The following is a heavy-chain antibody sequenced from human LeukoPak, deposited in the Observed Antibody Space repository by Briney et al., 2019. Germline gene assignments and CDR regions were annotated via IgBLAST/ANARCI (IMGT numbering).Heavy chain of an antibody. J-gene: IGHJ4*02. Sequence: GGSLRLSCAASGFTFSSYAMSWVRQAPGKGLEWVSAISGSGGSTYYADSVKGRFTISRDNSENTLYLQMNSLRAEDTAVYYCAKNWRGYSYGYYYFDYWGQGTLVTVSS. D-gene: IGHD5-18*01. CDR3: AKNWRGYSYGYYYFDY. V-gene: IGHV3-23*01. CDR1: GFTFSSYA. CDR2: ISGSGGST.